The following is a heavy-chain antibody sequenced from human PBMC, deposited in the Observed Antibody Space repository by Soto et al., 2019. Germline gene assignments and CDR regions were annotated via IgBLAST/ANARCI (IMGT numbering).Heavy chain of an antibody. CDR2: IIPILGIA. V-gene: IGHV1-69*02. D-gene: IGHD3-22*01. Sequence: QVQLVQSGAEVKKPGSSVKVSCKASGGTFSSYTISWVRQAPGQGLEWMGRIIPILGIANYAQKFQGRVTITADKSTSTAYMELSSLRSEDTVVYYCASEDSRGYPYYDGMYVWGQGTTVTVSS. J-gene: IGHJ6*02. CDR3: ASEDSRGYPYYDGMYV. CDR1: GGTFSSYT.